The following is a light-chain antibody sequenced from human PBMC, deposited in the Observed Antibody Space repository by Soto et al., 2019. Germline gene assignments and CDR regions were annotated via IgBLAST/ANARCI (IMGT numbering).Light chain of an antibody. CDR1: QGIRND. J-gene: IGKJ3*01. Sequence: AIQMTQSPSSLSASVGDRVTITCRASQGIRNDLDWFQQKPGKAPKLLIYAASNLKSGVPARFSGSGSGTDFTITISSLQPEDFATYYCLQKYFYPFTFGPGTKVDIK. V-gene: IGKV1-6*01. CDR3: LQKYFYPFT. CDR2: AAS.